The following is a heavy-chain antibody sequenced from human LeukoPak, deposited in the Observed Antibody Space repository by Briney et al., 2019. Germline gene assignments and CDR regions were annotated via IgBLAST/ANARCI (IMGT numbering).Heavy chain of an antibody. V-gene: IGHV4-39*07. D-gene: IGHD2-21*02. CDR3: ARGRSRVTPRPLLDY. CDR1: GGSISSSSYY. Sequence: PSETLSLTCTVSGGSISSSSYYWGWIRQPPGKGLEWIGSIYYSGSTYYNPSLKSRVTISVDTSKNQFSLKLSSVTAADTAVYYCARGRSRVTPRPLLDYWGQGTLVTVSS. CDR2: IYYSGST. J-gene: IGHJ4*02.